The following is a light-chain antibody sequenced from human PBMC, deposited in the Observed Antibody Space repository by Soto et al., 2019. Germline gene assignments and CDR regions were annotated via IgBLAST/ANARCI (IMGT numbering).Light chain of an antibody. V-gene: IGLV2-18*02. J-gene: IGLJ2*01. CDR3: CSYAGSYSGV. Sequence: QSALTQPPSVSGSPGQSVTISCTGTSSDVGSYNRVSWYQQPPGTAPKLMIYDVTKRPSVVPDRISGSKSGNTASLTISGLQAEDEADYYCCSYAGSYSGVFGGGTKLTVL. CDR1: SSDVGSYNR. CDR2: DVT.